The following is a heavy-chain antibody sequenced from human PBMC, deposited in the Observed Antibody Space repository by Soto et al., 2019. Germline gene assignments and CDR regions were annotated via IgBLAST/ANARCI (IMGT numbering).Heavy chain of an antibody. V-gene: IGHV4-59*08. CDR2: IYYSGST. J-gene: IGHJ5*02. D-gene: IGHD6-19*01. CDR3: ASFIAVAAPGGGYWFDP. Sequence: SETLSLTCTVSGGSISSYYWSWIRQPPGKGLEWIGYIYYSGSTNYNPSLKSRVTISVDTSKNQFSLKLSSVTAADTAVYYCASFIAVAAPGGGYWFDPWGQGALVTVSS. CDR1: GGSISSYY.